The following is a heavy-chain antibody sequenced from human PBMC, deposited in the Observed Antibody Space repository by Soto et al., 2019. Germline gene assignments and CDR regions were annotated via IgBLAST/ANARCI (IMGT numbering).Heavy chain of an antibody. CDR2: VYYTGST. CDR1: GDSISSSD. D-gene: IGHD3-10*02. J-gene: IGHJ6*02. CDR3: ASVRGGYYYAMDV. V-gene: IGHV4-59*07. Sequence: SYTLSLTCTVTGDSISSSDWPWIRQPPGKGLGWIGEVYYTGSTNYSPSLKSRVTISVDTSKNQFSLKLSSVTAADTAVYYCASVRGGYYYAMDVWGQGTTVT.